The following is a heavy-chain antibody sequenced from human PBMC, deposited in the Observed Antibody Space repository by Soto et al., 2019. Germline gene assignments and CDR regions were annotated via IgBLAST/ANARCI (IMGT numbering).Heavy chain of an antibody. CDR2: ISSSTSST. Sequence: PGGSLRLSCSASGFTFSDYYMSWIRQAPGKGLEWISYISSSTSSTRYADSVKGRFTISRDNAKNSLYLQMNGLRAEDTAVYYCVRDRSDIVVVPAAIEGVRAPWGQGTLVTVSS. J-gene: IGHJ5*02. CDR3: VRDRSDIVVVPAAIEGVRAP. D-gene: IGHD2-2*02. CDR1: GFTFSDYY. V-gene: IGHV3-11*06.